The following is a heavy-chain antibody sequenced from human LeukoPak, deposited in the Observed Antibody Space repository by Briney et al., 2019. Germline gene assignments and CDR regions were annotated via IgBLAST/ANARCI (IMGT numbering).Heavy chain of an antibody. CDR2: IYYSGST. CDR3: ARGGYSGYFDY. V-gene: IGHV4-59*01. D-gene: IGHD5-12*01. Sequence: PSETLSLTCTVSGGSISSYYWSWIRQPPGKGLEWIGYIYYSGSTNYNPSLKSRVTISVDTSKNQFSLKLSSVTAADTAVYYCARGGYSGYFDYWGQGTLVTVSS. CDR1: GGSISSYY. J-gene: IGHJ4*02.